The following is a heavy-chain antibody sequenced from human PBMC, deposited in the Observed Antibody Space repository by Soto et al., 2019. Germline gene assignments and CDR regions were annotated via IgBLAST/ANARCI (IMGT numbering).Heavy chain of an antibody. D-gene: IGHD1-26*01. V-gene: IGHV4-59*01. Sequence: QVQLQESGPGLVKPSETLSLTCTVSGGSISSYYWSWIRQPPGKGLEWIGYIYYSGSTNYNPSLKSRVTISVDTSKNQFSLKLSSVTAADTAVYYCARGSWELHLSSNNYYYSGMDVWGQGTTVTVSS. J-gene: IGHJ6*02. CDR3: ARGSWELHLSSNNYYYSGMDV. CDR2: IYYSGST. CDR1: GGSISSYY.